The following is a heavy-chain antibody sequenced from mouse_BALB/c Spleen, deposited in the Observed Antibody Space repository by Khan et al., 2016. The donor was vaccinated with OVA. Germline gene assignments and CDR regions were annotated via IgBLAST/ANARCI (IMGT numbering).Heavy chain of an antibody. CDR2: IWSGGTT. CDR3: ARRADDGAWFAY. J-gene: IGHJ3*01. V-gene: IGHV2-2*02. D-gene: IGHD2-12*01. CDR1: GFSLTSYG. Sequence: QVQLKESGPGLVQPSQSLSITCTVTGFSLTSYGVHWVRQSPGKGLEWLGVIWSGGTTDYNAAFISRLSISKDNSKSQVFFELNSLQANDSATYXCARRADDGAWFAYWGQGTLVTVSA.